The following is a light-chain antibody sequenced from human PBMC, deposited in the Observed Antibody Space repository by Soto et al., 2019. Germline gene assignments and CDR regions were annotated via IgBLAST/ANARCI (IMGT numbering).Light chain of an antibody. V-gene: IGKV1-33*01. CDR1: QDISNY. CDR2: DAS. CDR3: QQYDNLIT. J-gene: IGKJ5*01. Sequence: DVHMSQSPSSLSASVGYRFTITCQASQDISNYLNWYQQKPGNAPKLLIYDASNLETGVPSRLSGSGSGTDFTFTISSLQPEDIATYYCQQYDNLITFGQGTRLEIK.